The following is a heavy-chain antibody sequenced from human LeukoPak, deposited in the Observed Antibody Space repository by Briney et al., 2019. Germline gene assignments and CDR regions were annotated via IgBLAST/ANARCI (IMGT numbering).Heavy chain of an antibody. Sequence: SGESLRLSCAASGITLTSNVMSWVRQAPGKGLEWVAILSYDGTSEYYAYSVRGRFTISSDNSKNTLHLQMNSLRDEDTSLYYCARDRRDGNNLAYHFDYWGQGTLVTVSS. V-gene: IGHV3-30*03. J-gene: IGHJ4*02. CDR3: ARDRRDGNNLAYHFDY. CDR1: GITLTSNV. D-gene: IGHD5-24*01. CDR2: LSYDGTSE.